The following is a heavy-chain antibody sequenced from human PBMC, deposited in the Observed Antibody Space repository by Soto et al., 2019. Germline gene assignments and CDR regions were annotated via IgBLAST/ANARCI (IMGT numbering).Heavy chain of an antibody. V-gene: IGHV4-59*01. Sequence: SETLSLTCTVSGGSISSYYWSWIRQPPGKGLEWIGYIYYSGSTNYNPSLKSRVTISVDTSKNQFSLKLSSVTAADTAVYYCARDLRGYDFWSGHGAFDIWGQGTMLTVSS. CDR3: ARDLRGYDFWSGHGAFDI. CDR1: GGSISSYY. CDR2: IYYSGST. J-gene: IGHJ3*02. D-gene: IGHD3-3*01.